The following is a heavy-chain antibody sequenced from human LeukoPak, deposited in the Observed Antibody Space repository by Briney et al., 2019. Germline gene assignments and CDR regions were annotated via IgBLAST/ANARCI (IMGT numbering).Heavy chain of an antibody. D-gene: IGHD3-9*01. CDR3: AKQSDILTGWMWFDP. CDR2: ISGSGGST. CDR1: GFTFSSYA. V-gene: IGHV3-23*01. J-gene: IGHJ5*02. Sequence: GGSLRLSCAASGFTFSSYAMSWVRQAPGKGLEWVSAISGSGGSTYYADSVKGRFTISRDNSKNTLYLQMNSLRAEDTAVYYCAKQSDILTGWMWFDPWGQGTLVTVSS.